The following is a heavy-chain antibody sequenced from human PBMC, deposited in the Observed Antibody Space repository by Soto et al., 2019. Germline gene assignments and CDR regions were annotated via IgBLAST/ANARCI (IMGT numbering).Heavy chain of an antibody. D-gene: IGHD2-21*02. CDR3: TSSLIVVVTAISADFYY. V-gene: IGHV3-15*07. CDR1: GFTFSNAW. Sequence: EVQLVESGGGLVKPGGSLRLSCAASGFTFSNAWMNWVRQAPGKGLEWVGRIKSKTDGGTTDYAAPVKGRFTISRDDSKNTLYLQMNSLKTEDTAVYYCTSSLIVVVTAISADFYYWGQGTLVTVSS. J-gene: IGHJ4*02. CDR2: IKSKTDGGTT.